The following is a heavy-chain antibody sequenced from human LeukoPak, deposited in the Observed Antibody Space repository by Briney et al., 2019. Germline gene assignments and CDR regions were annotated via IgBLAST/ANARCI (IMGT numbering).Heavy chain of an antibody. D-gene: IGHD3-3*01. CDR2: ITGNGGDA. Sequence: GGSLRLSCAASGFTFSSYAMSWVRQAPGEGLEWISAITGNGGDAYHADSVKGRFTISRDNSYNTLYLQMNSLSAEDTAVYYCARDLVYYDFWSGYYPYYYGMDVWGQGTTVTVSS. CDR1: GFTFSSYA. V-gene: IGHV3-23*01. J-gene: IGHJ6*02. CDR3: ARDLVYYDFWSGYYPYYYGMDV.